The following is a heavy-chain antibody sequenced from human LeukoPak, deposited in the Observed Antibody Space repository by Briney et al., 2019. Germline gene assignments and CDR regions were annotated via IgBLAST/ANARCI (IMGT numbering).Heavy chain of an antibody. V-gene: IGHV1-18*04. CDR1: GYTFTSYG. CDR3: ARDVLSASGLRLNWFDP. J-gene: IGHJ5*02. CDR2: ISAYNGNT. D-gene: IGHD5-12*01. Sequence: ASVKVSCKASGYTFTSYGISWVRQAPGQGLEWMGWISAYNGNTNYAQKLQGRVTMTTDTSTSTAYMELRSLRSDDTAAYYCARDVLSASGLRLNWFDPWGQGTLVTVSS.